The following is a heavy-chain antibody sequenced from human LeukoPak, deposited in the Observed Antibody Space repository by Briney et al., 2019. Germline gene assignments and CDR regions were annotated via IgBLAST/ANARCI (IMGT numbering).Heavy chain of an antibody. CDR3: ARGSRYSGSYYFDY. J-gene: IGHJ4*02. V-gene: IGHV3-53*01. CDR1: GFTFDDYG. D-gene: IGHD1-26*01. Sequence: GGSLRLSCAASGFTFDDYGMSWVRQAPGKGLEWVSVIYSGGSTYYADSVKGRFTISRDNSKNTLYLQMNSLRAEDTAVYYCARGSRYSGSYYFDYWGQGTLVTVSS. CDR2: IYSGGST.